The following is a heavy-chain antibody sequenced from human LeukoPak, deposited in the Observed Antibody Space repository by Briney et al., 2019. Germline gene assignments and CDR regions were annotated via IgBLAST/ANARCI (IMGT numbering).Heavy chain of an antibody. J-gene: IGHJ4*02. V-gene: IGHV4-39*01. Sequence: SETLSLTCTVSGGSFSSSSYYWGWIRQPPGKGLEWIGTIYYTGSTYYNPSLKSRVTISVDTSKNQFSLHLSSVTAADTAVYYCARTGGEFNYFDYWGQGTLVTVSS. D-gene: IGHD3-16*01. CDR3: ARTGGEFNYFDY. CDR1: GGSFSSSSYY. CDR2: IYYTGST.